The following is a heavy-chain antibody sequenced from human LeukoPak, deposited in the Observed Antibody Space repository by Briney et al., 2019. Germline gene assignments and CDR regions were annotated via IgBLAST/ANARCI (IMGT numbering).Heavy chain of an antibody. Sequence: AGGSLRLSCAASGFTFSSQGMSWVRQAPGKGLEWLSAISGSGGSIYYADSVKGRFTISRDNSKSTQYLQMDNLRVEDTALYYCAKEAWVYSGSFSDWGQGTLVTVSS. J-gene: IGHJ4*02. V-gene: IGHV3-23*01. CDR1: GFTFSSQG. D-gene: IGHD1-26*01. CDR2: ISGSGGSI. CDR3: AKEAWVYSGSFSD.